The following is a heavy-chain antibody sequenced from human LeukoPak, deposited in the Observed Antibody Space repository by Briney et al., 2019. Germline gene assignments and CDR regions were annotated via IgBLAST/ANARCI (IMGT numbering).Heavy chain of an antibody. CDR3: ARELNYASSGYYFDY. D-gene: IGHD3-22*01. J-gene: IGHJ4*02. Sequence: GASLKLSCKASGYTFTVYFMDWVRQAPGQGLEWMGWIHPNSGGTNYAQKFQVRVTMTRDTSISTAYMELSMLRSDDTAVYYCARELNYASSGYYFDYWGQGTLVTVSS. V-gene: IGHV1-2*02. CDR2: IHPNSGGT. CDR1: GYTFTVYF.